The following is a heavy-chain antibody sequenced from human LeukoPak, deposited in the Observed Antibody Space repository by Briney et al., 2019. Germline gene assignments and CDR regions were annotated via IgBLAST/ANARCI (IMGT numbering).Heavy chain of an antibody. CDR1: GFTFSSFG. Sequence: GGSLRLSCAASGFTFSSFGMHWVRQAPGKGREWVAVIWYDGSNKYYADSVKGRFTISRDNSKNTLYLQMNSLRAEDTAVYYCARDVRGYSGYDWGDRFDYWGQGTLVTVSS. V-gene: IGHV3-33*01. J-gene: IGHJ4*02. CDR3: ARDVRGYSGYDWGDRFDY. CDR2: IWYDGSNK. D-gene: IGHD5-12*01.